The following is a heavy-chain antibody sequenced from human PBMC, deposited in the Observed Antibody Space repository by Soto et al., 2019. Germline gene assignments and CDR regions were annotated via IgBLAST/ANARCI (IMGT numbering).Heavy chain of an antibody. CDR1: GFTFSDYN. J-gene: IGHJ4*02. CDR3: AREGDGSGFFSDF. Sequence: EVQLVESGGGLVQPGGPLRLSCVASGFTFSDYNMNWVRQAPGKGLEWVSFISGRSNTIYYADSVKGRFTISRDNAKNSLYLXXNSLRAEDTAVYYCAREGDGSGFFSDFWGQGTLVTVSS. CDR2: ISGRSNTI. D-gene: IGHD3-22*01. V-gene: IGHV3-48*01.